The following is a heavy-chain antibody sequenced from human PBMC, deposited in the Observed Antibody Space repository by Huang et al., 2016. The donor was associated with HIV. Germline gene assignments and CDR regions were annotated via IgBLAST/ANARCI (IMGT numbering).Heavy chain of an antibody. Sequence: QVQLVESGGGVAQPGRSLRLSCAASGFSFSTYNMHWVRQAPGKGLEWVALRSYDGSNEDYIDSVKGRFTISRDNSKNTLYLQMNTLRPEDTAVYYCAKRFIAYDCFDHWGQGTLVTVSS. CDR2: RSYDGSNE. D-gene: IGHD5-12*01. CDR1: GFSFSTYN. J-gene: IGHJ5*02. V-gene: IGHV3-30*18. CDR3: AKRFIAYDCFDH.